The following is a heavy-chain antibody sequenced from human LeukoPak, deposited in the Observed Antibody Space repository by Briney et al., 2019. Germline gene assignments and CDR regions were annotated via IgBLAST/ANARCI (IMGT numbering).Heavy chain of an antibody. CDR2: ISGNSDTT. CDR1: GFTFSSYT. Sequence: GGSLRLSCAASGFTFSSYTMNWVRQAPGKGLEWVSAISGNSDTTYYADSVKGRFTIPRDTSKNTLYLQMNSLRTDDTAVYYCAIHDYWGQGTLVTVSS. V-gene: IGHV3-23*01. CDR3: AIHDY. J-gene: IGHJ4*02.